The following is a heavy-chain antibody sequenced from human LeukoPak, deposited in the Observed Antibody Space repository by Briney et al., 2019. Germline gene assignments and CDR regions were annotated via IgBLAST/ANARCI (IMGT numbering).Heavy chain of an antibody. Sequence: ASVKVSCKASGYTFTSYSISWVRQAPGQGLEWMGWISAYNGNTNYAQKLQGRVTMTTDTSTSTAYMELRSLRSDDTAVYYCARDPYYYGSGSYRYYYYMDVWGKGTTVTVSS. V-gene: IGHV1-18*01. CDR3: ARDPYYYGSGSYRYYYYMDV. J-gene: IGHJ6*03. CDR2: ISAYNGNT. D-gene: IGHD3-10*01. CDR1: GYTFTSYS.